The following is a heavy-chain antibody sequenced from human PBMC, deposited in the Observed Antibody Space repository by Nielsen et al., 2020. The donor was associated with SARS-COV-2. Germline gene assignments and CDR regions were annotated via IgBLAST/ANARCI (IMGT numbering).Heavy chain of an antibody. Sequence: ASVKVSCKASGYTFTSYYMHWVRQAPGQGLEWMGIINPSGGSTSYAQKFQGRVTMTRDTSTSTVYMELRSLRSDDTAVYYCAREFRLTGEGLYYYYGMDVWGQGTTVTVSS. D-gene: IGHD7-27*01. J-gene: IGHJ6*02. V-gene: IGHV1-46*01. CDR1: GYTFTSYY. CDR2: INPSGGST. CDR3: AREFRLTGEGLYYYYGMDV.